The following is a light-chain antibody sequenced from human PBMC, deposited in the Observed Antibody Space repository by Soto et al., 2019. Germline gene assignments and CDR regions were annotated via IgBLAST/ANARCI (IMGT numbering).Light chain of an antibody. V-gene: IGKV3-15*01. CDR2: AAS. J-gene: IGKJ1*01. CDR3: QQYNNWPPWT. Sequence: EIVMTQSPATLSVSPGERATLSCRASQSVSSNLAWYQQKPGQAPRLLIYAASTRATGIPARFSGSGSGTEFTLTISSLQSEDFAVYYCQQYNNWPPWTLGHGTKVEIK. CDR1: QSVSSN.